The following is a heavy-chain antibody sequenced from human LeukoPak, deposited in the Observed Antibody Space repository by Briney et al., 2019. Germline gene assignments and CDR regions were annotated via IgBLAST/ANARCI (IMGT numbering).Heavy chain of an antibody. J-gene: IGHJ6*02. CDR2: IWYDGSNK. CDR1: GFTFSSYG. D-gene: IGHD3-16*01. CDR3: VRDRGDGRNYYFGMDV. Sequence: PGGSLRLSCAASGFTFSSYGMHWVRQAPGKGLEWVAVIWYDGSNKYYADSVKGRFTISRDNSKNTLYLQMNSLRAEDTAVYYCVRDRGDGRNYYFGMDVWGQGTTVIVSS. V-gene: IGHV3-33*01.